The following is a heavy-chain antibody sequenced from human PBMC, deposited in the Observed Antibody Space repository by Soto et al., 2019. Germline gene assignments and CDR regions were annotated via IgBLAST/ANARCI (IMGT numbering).Heavy chain of an antibody. J-gene: IGHJ4*02. Sequence: SGGSLRLSCAASGFTFDDYTMHWVRQAPGKGLEWVSLISWDGGSTYYADSVKGRFTISRDNSKNSLYLQMNSLRTEDTALYYCAKPDYYGSGVFDYWGQGTLVTVSS. CDR3: AKPDYYGSGVFDY. V-gene: IGHV3-43*01. D-gene: IGHD3-10*01. CDR1: GFTFDDYT. CDR2: ISWDGGST.